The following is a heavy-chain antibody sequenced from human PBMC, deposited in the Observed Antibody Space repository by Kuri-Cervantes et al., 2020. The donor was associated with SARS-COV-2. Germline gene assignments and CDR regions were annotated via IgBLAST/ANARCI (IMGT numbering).Heavy chain of an antibody. CDR1: GFTFSSYW. CDR2: IKQDGSEK. D-gene: IGHD5-24*01. V-gene: IGHV3-7*03. J-gene: IGHJ4*02. CDR3: AKDINPIGGWLFDY. Sequence: GESLKISCAASGFTFSSYWMSWVRQAPGKGLEWVANIKQDGSEKYYVDSVKGRFTISRDNAKNSLYLQMNSLRAEDTALYYCAKDINPIGGWLFDYWGQGTLVTVSS.